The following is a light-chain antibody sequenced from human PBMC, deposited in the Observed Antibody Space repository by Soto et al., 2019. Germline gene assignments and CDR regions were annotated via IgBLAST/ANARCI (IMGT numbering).Light chain of an antibody. Sequence: ELVLTQSPGTLSLSPGERATLSCRASQSVSGNSLAWYRQNRGQAPRLXIYDVSTRETGIRDRFSGSGAGTDFTLTISRLEPEDFALFSCQHYGGSIWTFGQGTQVDIK. V-gene: IGKV3-20*01. CDR2: DVS. J-gene: IGKJ1*01. CDR1: QSVSGNS. CDR3: QHYGGSIWT.